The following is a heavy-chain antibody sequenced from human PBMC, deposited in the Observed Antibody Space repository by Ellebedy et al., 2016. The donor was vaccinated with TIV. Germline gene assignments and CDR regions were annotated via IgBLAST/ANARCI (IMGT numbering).Heavy chain of an antibody. CDR1: GYTFTSYG. CDR3: ARDRDETSYYDILTGIPPNDAFDI. J-gene: IGHJ3*02. D-gene: IGHD3-9*01. CDR2: ISAYNGNT. V-gene: IGHV1-18*01. Sequence: ASVKVSCKASGYTFTSYGISWVRQAPGQGLEWMGWISAYNGNTNYAQKLQGRVTMTTDTSTSTAYMELRSLRSDDTAVYYCARDRDETSYYDILTGIPPNDAFDIWGQGTMVTVSS.